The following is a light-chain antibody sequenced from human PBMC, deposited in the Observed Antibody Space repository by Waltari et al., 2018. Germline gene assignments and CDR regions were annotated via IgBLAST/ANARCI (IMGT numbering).Light chain of an antibody. CDR3: QQYYSIPPWT. CDR1: QSVLHSSNNKNY. V-gene: IGKV4-1*01. Sequence: DIVMTQSPDSLAVSLGERATINCKSSQSVLHSSNNKNYLAWYQQKPGQPPKLLIYWASTRESGVPDRFSGSGSGTDFTLTISSLQAEDVAVYYCQQYYSIPPWTFGQGTKVEIK. J-gene: IGKJ1*01. CDR2: WAS.